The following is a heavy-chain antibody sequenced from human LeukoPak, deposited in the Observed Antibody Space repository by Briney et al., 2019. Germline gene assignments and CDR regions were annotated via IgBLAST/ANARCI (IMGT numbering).Heavy chain of an antibody. CDR3: ANGSSGFRLSFDY. V-gene: IGHV3-23*01. Sequence: GGSLRLSCAASGLTFSSYSMNWVRQAPGKGLEWVSAISGSGGSTYYADSVKGRFTISRDNAKNTLYLQMNSLRAEDTAVYYCANGSSGFRLSFDYWGQGTLVTVSS. D-gene: IGHD6-19*01. CDR2: ISGSGGST. J-gene: IGHJ4*02. CDR1: GLTFSSYS.